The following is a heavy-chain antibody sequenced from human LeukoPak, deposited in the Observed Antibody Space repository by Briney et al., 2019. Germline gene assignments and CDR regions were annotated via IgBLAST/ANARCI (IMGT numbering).Heavy chain of an antibody. V-gene: IGHV4-34*01. CDR1: GGSFSGYY. J-gene: IGHJ6*04. CDR2: INHSGST. CDR3: ARGSKSMVRGVINYYGMDV. D-gene: IGHD3-10*01. Sequence: SETLSLTRAVYGGSFSGYYWSWIRQPPGKGLEWIGEINHSGSTNYNPSLKSRVTISVDTSKNQFSLKLSSVTAADTAVYYCARGSKSMVRGVINYYGMDVWGKGTTVTVSS.